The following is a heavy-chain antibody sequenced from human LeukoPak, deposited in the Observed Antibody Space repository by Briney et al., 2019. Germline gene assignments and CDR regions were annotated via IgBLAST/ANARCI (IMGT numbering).Heavy chain of an antibody. CDR2: INHSGCT. CDR3: ARATVTTKKFDP. CDR1: GGSFSGYY. Sequence: TSETLSLTCAVYGGSFSGYYWSWIRQPPGKGLEWIGEINHSGCTNYNPSLKSRVTISVDTSKNQFSLKLSSVTAADTAVYYCARATVTTKKFDPWGQGTLVTVSS. J-gene: IGHJ5*02. V-gene: IGHV4-34*01. D-gene: IGHD4-17*01.